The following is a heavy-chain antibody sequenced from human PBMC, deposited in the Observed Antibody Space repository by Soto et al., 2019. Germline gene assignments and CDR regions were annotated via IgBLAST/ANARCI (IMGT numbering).Heavy chain of an antibody. CDR1: GYTFTNYD. J-gene: IGHJ4*02. Sequence: GASVKVSCKASGYTFTNYDINWVRHATGQGLEWMGWMNPNSGNTGYAQKFQGRVTMTRDTSINTAYMELSSLRSEDTAVYYCVRLPDNVDVLTCRSGYNDYWGQGTLVTVSS. CDR3: VRLPDNVDVLTCRSGYNDY. D-gene: IGHD3-9*01. CDR2: MNPNSGNT. V-gene: IGHV1-8*01.